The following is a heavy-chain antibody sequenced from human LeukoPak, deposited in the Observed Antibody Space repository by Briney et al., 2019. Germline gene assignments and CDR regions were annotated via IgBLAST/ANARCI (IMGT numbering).Heavy chain of an antibody. V-gene: IGHV1-69*05. J-gene: IGHJ5*02. D-gene: IGHD3-10*01. CDR3: ARGAHSGSFSSWFHP. Sequence: SVKVSCKASGGTFNQYAITWVRQAPGQGLEWMGGIIPMHAPARYAQNFQGRVTITTDESTSTAYMELSSLKSEDTALYYCARGAHSGSFSSWFHPWGQGTLVTVSS. CDR2: IIPMHAPA. CDR1: GGTFNQYA.